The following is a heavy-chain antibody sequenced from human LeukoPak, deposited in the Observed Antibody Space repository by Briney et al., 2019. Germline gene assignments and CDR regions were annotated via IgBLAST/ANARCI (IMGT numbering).Heavy chain of an antibody. CDR1: GGSISSYY. D-gene: IGHD2/OR15-2a*01. J-gene: IGHJ6*03. V-gene: IGHV4-59*01. Sequence: SETLSLTCTVSGGSISSYYWSWIRQPPGQGLEWIGYIYYSGSTNYNPSLKSRVTISLDTSKNQFSLKLSSVTAADTAVYYCARVTEYHYYYMDVWGKGTTVTISS. CDR2: IYYSGST. CDR3: ARVTEYHYYYMDV.